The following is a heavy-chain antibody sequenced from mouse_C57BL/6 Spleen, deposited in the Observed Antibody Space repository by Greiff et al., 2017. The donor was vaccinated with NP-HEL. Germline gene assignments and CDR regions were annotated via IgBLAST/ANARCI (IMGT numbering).Heavy chain of an antibody. V-gene: IGHV1-64*01. CDR3: ASEYYGSSPFAY. J-gene: IGHJ3*01. CDR2: IHPNSGST. CDR1: GYTFTSYW. Sequence: QVQLQQPGAELVKPGASVKLSCKASGYTFTSYWMHWVKQRPGQGLEWIGMIHPNSGSTNYNEKFKSKATLTVDKSSSTAYMQLSSLTSEDSAVYYCASEYYGSSPFAYWGQGTLVTVSA. D-gene: IGHD1-1*01.